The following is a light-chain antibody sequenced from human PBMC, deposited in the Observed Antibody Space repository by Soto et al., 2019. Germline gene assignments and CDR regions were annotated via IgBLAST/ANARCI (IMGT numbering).Light chain of an antibody. V-gene: IGKV1-5*03. J-gene: IGKJ1*01. CDR3: QQYSTYTPRT. Sequence: DIQMTQCPSNLSSPFGDRVTITCRASQSISIWLAWYQQKPGKAPKILIYKASSLESGVPSRFSGSGSGTEFTLTISSLQPEDFATYYCQQYSTYTPRTFGQGTKV. CDR1: QSISIW. CDR2: KAS.